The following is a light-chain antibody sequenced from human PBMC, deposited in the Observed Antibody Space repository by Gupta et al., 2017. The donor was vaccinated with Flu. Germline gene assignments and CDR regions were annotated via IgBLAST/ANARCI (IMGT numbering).Light chain of an antibody. V-gene: IGKV1-5*03. CDR2: KAS. Sequence: DIQMTQSPSTLSASVGDRVTITCRASQSISSWLAWYQQKPGKAPKLLIYKASSLESGVPSRFSGSGSGTEFTLPISSLQPDDFATYYCQQYNSSPGTFGQGTKVEIK. CDR1: QSISSW. CDR3: QQYNSSPGT. J-gene: IGKJ1*01.